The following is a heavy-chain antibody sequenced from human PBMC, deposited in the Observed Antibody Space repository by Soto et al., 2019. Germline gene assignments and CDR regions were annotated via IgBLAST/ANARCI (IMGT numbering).Heavy chain of an antibody. D-gene: IGHD4-17*01. CDR3: AGKTTVTKFDVGWFDP. CDR1: GDSISSGDYY. CDR2: TYYSGST. Sequence: QVQLQESGPGLVKPSQTLSLTCTVSGDSISSGDYYWTWIRQPPGKGLEWIGYTYYSGSTYYNPSLKSRVTISVDTSKNQFSLKVNSVTVADTAVYYCAGKTTVTKFDVGWFDPWGQGTLVTVSS. V-gene: IGHV4-30-4*01. J-gene: IGHJ5*02.